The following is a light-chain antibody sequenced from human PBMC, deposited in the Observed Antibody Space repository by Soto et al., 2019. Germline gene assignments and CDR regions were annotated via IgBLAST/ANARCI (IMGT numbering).Light chain of an antibody. Sequence: EIVMTQTPLSLSVTPGQPASISCKSSRSLLYSDGETYLYWYLQRPGQPPQLLIYAVSSRFSGVADRFSGSGSGTDFTLKISRVEAEDAGIYYCMQTVQFPWTFGQGTKVEI. V-gene: IGKV2D-29*01. J-gene: IGKJ1*01. CDR1: RSLLYSDGETY. CDR2: AVS. CDR3: MQTVQFPWT.